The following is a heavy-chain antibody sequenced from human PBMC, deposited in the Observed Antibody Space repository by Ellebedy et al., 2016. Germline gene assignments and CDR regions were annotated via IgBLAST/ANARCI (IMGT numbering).Heavy chain of an antibody. CDR3: ATKRYGASDI. CDR1: GLTVSSNY. J-gene: IGHJ3*02. Sequence: GGSLRLXCAASGLTVSSNYMTWVRQAPGKRLEWVSLIYSHGKTYYADSVRGRFTISSDNSKNSFFLQMNSLRAEDTAMYYCATKRYGASDIWGQGTKVTVSS. D-gene: IGHD4-17*01. CDR2: IYSHGKT. V-gene: IGHV3-53*01.